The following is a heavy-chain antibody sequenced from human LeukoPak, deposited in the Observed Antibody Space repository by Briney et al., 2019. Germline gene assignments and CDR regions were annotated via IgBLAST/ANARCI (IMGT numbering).Heavy chain of an antibody. CDR3: ARGGMGIQLWPFDY. CDR2: INPSGGST. D-gene: IGHD5-18*01. CDR1: GYTFNNYY. J-gene: IGHJ4*02. V-gene: IGHV1-46*02. Sequence: ASVKVSCKASGYTFNNYYMQWVRQAPGQGLEWMGIINPSGGSTSYAQKFQGRVTMTRDTSTGTVYMEMTTLRSEDTAVYYCARGGMGIQLWPFDYWGQGTLVTVSS.